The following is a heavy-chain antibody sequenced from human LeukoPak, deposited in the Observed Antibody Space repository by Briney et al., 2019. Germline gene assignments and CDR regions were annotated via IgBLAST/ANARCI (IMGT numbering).Heavy chain of an antibody. V-gene: IGHV1-69*01. CDR3: AKTAARDYDSSGYSFDY. CDR1: GGTFSSYA. J-gene: IGHJ4*02. Sequence: ASVKVSCKASGGTFSSYAISWVRQAPGQGLEWMGGIIPIFGIANYAQKFQVRVTITADESTGTAYMELSSLRSEDTAVYYCAKTAARDYDSSGYSFDYWGQGTLVTVSS. CDR2: IIPIFGIA. D-gene: IGHD3-22*01.